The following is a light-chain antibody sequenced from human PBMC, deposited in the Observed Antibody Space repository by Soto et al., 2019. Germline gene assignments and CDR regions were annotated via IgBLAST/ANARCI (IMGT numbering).Light chain of an antibody. CDR2: DAS. CDR1: QNINNW. CDR3: QQRVTWPGT. V-gene: IGKV3-11*01. J-gene: IGKJ4*01. Sequence: EIELTQSPATLSLSPGERATLSCRASQNINNWLAWYQQKPGQTPRLLIYDASTRATDIPARFSGSGSGTDFTLTISCLEPEDFAVYYCQQRVTWPGTFGGGTKVEIK.